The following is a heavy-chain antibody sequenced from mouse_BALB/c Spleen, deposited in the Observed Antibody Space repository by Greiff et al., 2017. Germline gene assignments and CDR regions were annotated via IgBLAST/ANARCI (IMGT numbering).Heavy chain of an antibody. CDR2: ISSGSSTI. V-gene: IGHV5-17*02. Sequence: DVQLVESGGGLVQPGGSRKLSCAASGFTFSSFGMHWVRQAPEKGLEWVAYISSGSSTIYYADTVKGRFTISRDNPKNTLFLQMTSLRSEDTAMYYCAGGVWSLDYWGQGTTLTVSS. J-gene: IGHJ2*01. CDR3: AGGVWSLDY. D-gene: IGHD2-10*02. CDR1: GFTFSSFG.